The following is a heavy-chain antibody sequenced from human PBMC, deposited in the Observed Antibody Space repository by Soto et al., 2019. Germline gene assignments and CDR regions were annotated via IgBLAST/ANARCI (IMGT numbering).Heavy chain of an antibody. CDR1: GGTISRYY. CDR3: ARDLWGYCGTDCYPLDV. CDR2: MYNTGST. J-gene: IGHJ6*02. D-gene: IGHD2-21*02. Sequence: SETLSLTCTVSGGTISRYYWSWIRQPPGKGLEWIGYMYNTGSTVYNPSFKSRVTISVDTSKNQFSLKLNSVTAADTAVYYCARDLWGYCGTDCYPLDVWGQGTTATVSS. V-gene: IGHV4-59*01.